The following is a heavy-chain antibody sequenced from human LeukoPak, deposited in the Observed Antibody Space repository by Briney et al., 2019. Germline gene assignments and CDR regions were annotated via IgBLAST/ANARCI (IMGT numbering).Heavy chain of an antibody. CDR3: ARVRPFYGGNSVLNYFDY. V-gene: IGHV4-59*01. CDR1: GGSNSSYY. J-gene: IGHJ4*02. D-gene: IGHD4-23*01. CDR2: IYYSGST. Sequence: PSETLSLTCTVSGGSNSSYYWSWIRQPPGKGLEWIGYIYYSGSTNYNPSLKSRVTISVDASKNQFSLKLSSVTAADTAVYYCARVRPFYGGNSVLNYFDYWGQGTLVTVSS.